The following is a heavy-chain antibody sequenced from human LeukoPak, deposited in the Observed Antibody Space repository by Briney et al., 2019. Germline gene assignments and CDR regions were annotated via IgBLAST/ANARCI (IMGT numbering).Heavy chain of an antibody. V-gene: IGHV3-53*01. CDR3: ARASIAAGGYYFDY. CDR1: GFTVSSNY. J-gene: IGHJ4*02. Sequence: GGSLRLSCAASGFTVSSNYMSWVRQAPGKGLEWVSVLYSGGSTYYADSVKGRFTISRDDSKNTLYLQMNSLRVDDTAVYYCARASIAAGGYYFDYWGQGTLVTVSS. CDR2: LYSGGST. D-gene: IGHD6-6*01.